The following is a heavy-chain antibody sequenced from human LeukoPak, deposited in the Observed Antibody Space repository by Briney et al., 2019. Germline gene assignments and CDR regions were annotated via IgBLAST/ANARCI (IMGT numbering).Heavy chain of an antibody. CDR1: GGSISSSSYY. CDR2: IYYSGST. Sequence: PSETLSLTCTVSGGSISSSSYYWGWIRQPPGKGLEWIGSIYYSGSTYYNPSLKSRVTISVDTSKNQFSLKLSSVTAADTAVYYCARGYCLSYYDSSGYSIPSYNWFDPWGQGTLVTVSS. V-gene: IGHV4-39*01. CDR3: ARGYCLSYYDSSGYSIPSYNWFDP. D-gene: IGHD3-22*01. J-gene: IGHJ5*02.